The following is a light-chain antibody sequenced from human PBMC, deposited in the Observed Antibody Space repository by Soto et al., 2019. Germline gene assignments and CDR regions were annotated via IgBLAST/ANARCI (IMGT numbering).Light chain of an antibody. CDR1: QSVSNN. CDR3: KQYNNWPPYT. J-gene: IGKJ2*01. V-gene: IGKV3-15*01. CDR2: GAS. Sequence: EIVMTQSPATLSVSPGERATLSCRASQSVSNNLAWYQQKPGQAPRLLIYGASTRATGIPARFSGSGSGTEFXXTXSSXXSEDFAVYYCKQYNNWPPYTFGQGTKLEIK.